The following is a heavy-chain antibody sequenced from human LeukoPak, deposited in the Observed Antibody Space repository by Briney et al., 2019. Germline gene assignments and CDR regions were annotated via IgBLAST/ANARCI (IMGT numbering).Heavy chain of an antibody. CDR1: GYTFTDYY. CDR3: ARNVGPSGGPYYFDY. J-gene: IGHJ4*02. Sequence: ASVKVSCKASGYTFTDYYIHWVQQAPGQGLEWMGWVNPNSGGTNYAQKFQGRVTMTRDTSIGTAYMELSRLTSDDTALYYCARNVGPSGGPYYFDYWAREPWSPSPQ. D-gene: IGHD1-26*01. CDR2: VNPNSGGT. V-gene: IGHV1-2*02.